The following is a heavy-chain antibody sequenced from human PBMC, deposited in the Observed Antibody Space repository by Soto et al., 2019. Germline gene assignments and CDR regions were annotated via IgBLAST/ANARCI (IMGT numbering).Heavy chain of an antibody. CDR3: ARGGEIVVVVSTTGRYFDY. Sequence: QVQLQQWGAGLLKHSETLSLTCAVYGGSFSGYYWTWIRQPPGKGLEWIGEINHSGSSNYNPSLKSRVTISVDTSKNQFSLKLSSVTAADTAVYYCARGGEIVVVVSTTGRYFDYWGQGTLVTVSS. V-gene: IGHV4-34*01. J-gene: IGHJ4*02. CDR1: GGSFSGYY. D-gene: IGHD2-15*01. CDR2: INHSGSS.